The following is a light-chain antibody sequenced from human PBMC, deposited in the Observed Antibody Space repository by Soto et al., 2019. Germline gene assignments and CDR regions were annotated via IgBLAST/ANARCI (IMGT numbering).Light chain of an antibody. J-gene: IGKJ1*01. Sequence: DIQMTQSPSTLSASIGERITITCRTRKSISSWLAWYQQKPGKAPKLLIYMASNLQSGVPSRFSGSGSGTEFTLTISILQPDDFATYYCQHYNDYSRIFGQGTKVEIK. CDR1: KSISSW. V-gene: IGKV1-5*03. CDR3: QHYNDYSRI. CDR2: MAS.